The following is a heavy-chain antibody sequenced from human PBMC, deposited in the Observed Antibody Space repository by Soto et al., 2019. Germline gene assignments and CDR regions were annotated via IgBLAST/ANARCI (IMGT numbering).Heavy chain of an antibody. J-gene: IGHJ4*02. CDR2: VYYSGSN. D-gene: IGHD3-16*01. CDR3: ARAKNWVCMFDS. Sequence: SETLSLTCTVSGASINSNYWTWIRQPPGKGLEWIGHVYYSGSNNYNSSLKSRATILVDKSRTQFSLKLTSVTAADTAVYYWARAKNWVCMFDSWGQGALVTVSS. V-gene: IGHV4-59*01. CDR1: GASINSNY.